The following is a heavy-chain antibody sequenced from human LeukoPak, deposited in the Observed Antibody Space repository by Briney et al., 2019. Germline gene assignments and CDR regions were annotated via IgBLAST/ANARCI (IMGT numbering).Heavy chain of an antibody. CDR2: IYYSGST. Sequence: SETLSLTCTVSGGSISSSSYYWGWIRQPPGKGLEWIGSIYYSGSTYYNPSLKSRVTISVDTSKNQFSLKLSSVTAADAAVYYCTRVDTAMVTNGHFDYWGQGTLVTVSS. CDR3: TRVDTAMVTNGHFDY. D-gene: IGHD5-18*01. V-gene: IGHV4-39*01. CDR1: GGSISSSSYY. J-gene: IGHJ4*02.